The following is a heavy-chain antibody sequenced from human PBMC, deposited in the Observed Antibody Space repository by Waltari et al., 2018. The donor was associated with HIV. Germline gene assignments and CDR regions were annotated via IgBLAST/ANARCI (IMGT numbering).Heavy chain of an antibody. CDR1: GGSISSPNW. Sequence: QVQLQESGPGLVKPSGTLSLTCAVSGGSISSPNWWSWVRQPPGKVLEWIGEIYHSGSTNYNPSLKSRVTISVDKSKNQFSLKLSSVTATDTAVYYCARIGCSGGTCYTPQGYFDYWGQGTLVTVSS. D-gene: IGHD2-15*01. V-gene: IGHV4-4*02. CDR3: ARIGCSGGTCYTPQGYFDY. J-gene: IGHJ4*02. CDR2: IYHSGST.